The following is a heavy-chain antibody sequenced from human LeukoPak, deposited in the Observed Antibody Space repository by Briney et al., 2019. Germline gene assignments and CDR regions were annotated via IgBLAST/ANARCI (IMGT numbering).Heavy chain of an antibody. D-gene: IGHD2-15*01. CDR3: AKQLGYCSDGSCYFPY. V-gene: IGHV3-21*01. CDR1: GFTFSTYS. CDR2: TSSSSTYI. Sequence: GGSLRLSCAASGFTFSTYSMNWVRQAPGKGLEWVSFTSSSSTYIYYADSVKGRFTISRDNGKNSLYLQMDSLRAEDTAVYYCAKQLGYCSDGSCYFPYWGQGTLVTVSS. J-gene: IGHJ4*02.